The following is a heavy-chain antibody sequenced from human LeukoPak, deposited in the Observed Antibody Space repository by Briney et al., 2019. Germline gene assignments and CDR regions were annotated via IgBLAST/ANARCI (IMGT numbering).Heavy chain of an antibody. CDR1: GFSFNTYS. Sequence: GSLRLSCAASGFSFNTYSMSWVRQPPGKGLEWIGEINHSGSTNYNPSLKSRVTISVDTSKNQFSLKLSSVTAADTAVYYCARYDFWSGYGYWGQGTLVTVSS. J-gene: IGHJ4*02. V-gene: IGHV4-34*01. D-gene: IGHD3-3*01. CDR3: ARYDFWSGYGY. CDR2: INHSGST.